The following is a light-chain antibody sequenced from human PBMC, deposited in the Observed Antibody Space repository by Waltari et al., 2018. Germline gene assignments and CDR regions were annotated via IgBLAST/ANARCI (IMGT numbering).Light chain of an antibody. CDR1: VLTKQY. CDR3: QSSDSTGTYVL. Sequence: SNELTQPSSVSVSPGQTARITCSGDVLTKQYAYWYQQKPGQAPVLIIYKDSARPSGIHERIAGSTSGTELTLTINGVQSEDEADYYCQSSDSTGTYVLFGGGTHLTVL. V-gene: IGLV3-25*03. J-gene: IGLJ2*01. CDR2: KDS.